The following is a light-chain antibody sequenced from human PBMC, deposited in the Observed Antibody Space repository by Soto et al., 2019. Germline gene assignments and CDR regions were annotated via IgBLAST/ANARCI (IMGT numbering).Light chain of an antibody. CDR3: QQYGNSPIT. CDR1: ERIYSAY. J-gene: IGKJ5*01. CDR2: GTS. V-gene: IGKV3-20*01. Sequence: EVVLTRSPCTLSLSRGERATLSCRASERIYSAYLGWYQQKPGQAPRLLIYGTSSRATGIPDRFSGSGSGTDFTLTISRLEPEDFAVYYCQQYGNSPITFGQGTRLEIK.